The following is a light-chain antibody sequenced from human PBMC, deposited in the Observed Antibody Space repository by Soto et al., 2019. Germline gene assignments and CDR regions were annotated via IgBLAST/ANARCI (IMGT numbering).Light chain of an antibody. V-gene: IGKV3-20*01. Sequence: EIELTQSPGTLSPSPGERVTLSCRASQSVSNNYLAWYQKKPGQAPRLLIYGASNRATGIPDRFSGGGSGTDFTLTISRLEPEDFAEYYCQQYGSSGTFGQGTRVDI. CDR2: GAS. CDR1: QSVSNNY. J-gene: IGKJ1*01. CDR3: QQYGSSGT.